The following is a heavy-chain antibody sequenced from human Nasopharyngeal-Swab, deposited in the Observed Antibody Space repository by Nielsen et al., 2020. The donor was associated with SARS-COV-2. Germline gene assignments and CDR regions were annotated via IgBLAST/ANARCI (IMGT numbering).Heavy chain of an antibody. CDR2: IINNGGST. Sequence: GESLKISCAASGFTFSNYAVSWVRQAPGKGPEWVSTIINNGGSTYYADAVKGRFTISRDNSKNTLYLQMDGLRVEGTAVYYCAKDGCPRSGECQFENWGQGTLATVSS. D-gene: IGHD2-15*01. V-gene: IGHV3-23*01. CDR1: GFTFSNYA. J-gene: IGHJ4*02. CDR3: AKDGCPRSGECQFEN.